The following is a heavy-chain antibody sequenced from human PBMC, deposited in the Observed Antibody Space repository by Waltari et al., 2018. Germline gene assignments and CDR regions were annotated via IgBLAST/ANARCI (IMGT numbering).Heavy chain of an antibody. D-gene: IGHD3-3*01. J-gene: IGHJ4*02. Sequence: QVQLVESGGGVVQPGRSLRLSCAASGFTFSSYAMHWVRQAPGKGLEWVAVIWYDGNNKYYADSVKGRFTISRDNYKNTLYLEMNNLRAEDTAVYHCARGFLHLPLYSEYWGQGTLVTVSS. CDR2: IWYDGNNK. CDR3: ARGFLHLPLYSEY. V-gene: IGHV3-33*01. CDR1: GFTFSSYA.